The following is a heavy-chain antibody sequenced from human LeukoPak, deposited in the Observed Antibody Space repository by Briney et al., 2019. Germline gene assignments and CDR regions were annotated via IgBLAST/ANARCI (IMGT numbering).Heavy chain of an antibody. D-gene: IGHD5-18*01. V-gene: IGHV3-30*18. Sequence: PGGSLRLSCAASGFTFSSYGMHWVRQAPGKGLEWVAVISYDGSNKYYADSVKGRFTISRDNSKKTLYLQMNSLRAEDTAVYYCAKRAGYSYGPFDYWGQGTLVTVSS. CDR2: ISYDGSNK. CDR1: GFTFSSYG. CDR3: AKRAGYSYGPFDY. J-gene: IGHJ4*02.